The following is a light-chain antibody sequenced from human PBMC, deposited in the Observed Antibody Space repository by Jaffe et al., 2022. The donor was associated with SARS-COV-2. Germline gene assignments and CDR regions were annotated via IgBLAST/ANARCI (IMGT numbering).Light chain of an antibody. J-gene: IGLJ2*01. CDR1: SGDVGGYNL. CDR2: DVS. CDR3: SSATSSSTLL. Sequence: QSALTQPASVSGSPGQSITISCTGTSGDVGGYNLVSWYQQYPGKAPKLMIYDVSKRPSGVSNRFSGSKSGNTASLTISGLQAEDEGDYYCSSATSSSTLLFGGGTKLTVL. V-gene: IGLV2-14*03.